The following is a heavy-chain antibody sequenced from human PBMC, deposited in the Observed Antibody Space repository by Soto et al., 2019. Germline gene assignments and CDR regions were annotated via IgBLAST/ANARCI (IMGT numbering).Heavy chain of an antibody. CDR3: ARNRKTQLLYVDY. V-gene: IGHV4-31*03. CDR2: IYCSGST. CDR1: GGSISSGGYY. Sequence: PSETLSLTCTVSGGSISSGGYYWSWIRQHPGKGLEWIGYIYCSGSTYYNPSLKSRVTISVDTSKNQFSLKLSSVTAADTAVYYCARNRKTQLLYVDYWGQGTLVTVSS. D-gene: IGHD2-2*02. J-gene: IGHJ4*02.